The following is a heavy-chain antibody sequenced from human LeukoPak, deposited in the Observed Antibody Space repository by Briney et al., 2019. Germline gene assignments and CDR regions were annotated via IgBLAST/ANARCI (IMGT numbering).Heavy chain of an antibody. CDR2: IIPIFGTA. CDR1: GGTFSSYA. J-gene: IGHJ3*02. V-gene: IGHV1-69*13. CDR3: ARWYCSSTSCFYAFDI. Sequence: GASVKVSCKASGGTFSSYAISWERQAPGQGLEWMGGIIPIFGTANYAQKFQGRVTITADESTSTAYMELSSLRSEDTAVYYCARWYCSSTSCFYAFDIWGQGTMVTVSS. D-gene: IGHD2-2*01.